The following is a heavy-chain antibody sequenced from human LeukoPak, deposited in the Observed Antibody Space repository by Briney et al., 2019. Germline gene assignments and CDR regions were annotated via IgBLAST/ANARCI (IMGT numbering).Heavy chain of an antibody. D-gene: IGHD3-16*01. CDR3: AGIPYVYDYMVARD. CDR2: MNPNSGDT. Sequence: GASVKVSCKTSGYTFTSYDINWVRQANGQGLEWMGWMNPNSGDTGLAQKFQGRLTMTRDTSINTAYMELSSLTSEDTAVYYCAGIPYVYDYMVARDWGQGTRVTVSS. CDR1: GYTFTSYD. V-gene: IGHV1-8*01. J-gene: IGHJ4*02.